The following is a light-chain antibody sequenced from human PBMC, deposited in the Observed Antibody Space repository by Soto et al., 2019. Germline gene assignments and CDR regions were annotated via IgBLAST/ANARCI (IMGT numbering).Light chain of an antibody. V-gene: IGKV3-20*01. CDR3: QQYGGSPRIT. CDR1: QSVSSSY. J-gene: IGKJ5*01. CDR2: GAS. Sequence: EIVLTQSPATLSLSPGERATLSCRASQSVSSSYLAWYQQKPGQAPRLLIYGASTRTTGTPDRFSGSGSGTDFTLIINRLEPEDVAIYYCQQYGGSPRITFGQGTRLEIK.